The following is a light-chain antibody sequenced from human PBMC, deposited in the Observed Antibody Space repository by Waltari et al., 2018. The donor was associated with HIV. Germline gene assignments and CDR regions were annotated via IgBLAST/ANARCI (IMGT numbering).Light chain of an antibody. V-gene: IGKV3-20*01. CDR3: QQYGSSPLYT. J-gene: IGKJ2*01. Sequence: EIVLTQSPGTLSLSPGERATLSCRASQNVNSVYLAWYQQIPGQAPRLLISGASSRATGIPDRFSGSGSGADFTLTISRLEPEDFAVYYCQQYGSSPLYTFGQGTKLEIK. CDR2: GAS. CDR1: QNVNSVY.